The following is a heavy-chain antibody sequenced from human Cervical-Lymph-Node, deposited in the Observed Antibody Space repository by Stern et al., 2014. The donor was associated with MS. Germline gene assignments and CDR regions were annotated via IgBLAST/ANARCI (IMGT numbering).Heavy chain of an antibody. CDR3: ASSTSSAHYYYYGMDV. CDR1: GYTFTSFD. V-gene: IGHV1-8*01. CDR2: MNPNSGDT. Sequence: AQLVESGAEVKKPGASVKVSCKASGYTFTSFDINWVRQATGQGLEWMGWMNPNSGDTGYPQKFQGRVTMTRNTSISTAYMELSSLRSEDTAVYYCASSTSSAHYYYYGMDVWGQGTTVTVSS. J-gene: IGHJ6*02. D-gene: IGHD6-19*01.